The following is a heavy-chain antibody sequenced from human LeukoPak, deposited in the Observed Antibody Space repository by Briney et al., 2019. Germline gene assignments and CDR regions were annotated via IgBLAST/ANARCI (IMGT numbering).Heavy chain of an antibody. V-gene: IGHV3-7*01. Sequence: PGGSLRLSCAASGFTFSSYWMSWVRQAPGKGLEWVANIKQDGSEKYYVDSVKGRFTISRDNAKNTLYLQMNSLRAEDTAVYYCAKDRVVVVPAAQRRTGFDRWGQGTLVTVSS. CDR3: AKDRVVVVPAAQRRTGFDR. D-gene: IGHD2-2*01. CDR2: IKQDGSEK. J-gene: IGHJ5*02. CDR1: GFTFSSYW.